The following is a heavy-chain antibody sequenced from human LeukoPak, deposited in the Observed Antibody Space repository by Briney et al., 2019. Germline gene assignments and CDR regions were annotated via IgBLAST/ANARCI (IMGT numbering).Heavy chain of an antibody. D-gene: IGHD6-13*01. CDR2: TSYDGNNK. CDR3: ASEYSSSWFYYYYGMDV. J-gene: IGHJ6*02. CDR1: GFTFSSYA. Sequence: GGSLRLSCAASGFTFSSYAMHWVRQAPGKGLEWVAVTSYDGNNKYYADSVKGRFTISRDNAKNSLYLQMNSLRAEDTAVYYCASEYSSSWFYYYYGMDVWGQGTTVTVSS. V-gene: IGHV3-30-3*01.